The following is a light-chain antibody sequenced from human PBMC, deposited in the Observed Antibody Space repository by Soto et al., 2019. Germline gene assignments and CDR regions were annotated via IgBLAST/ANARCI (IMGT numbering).Light chain of an antibody. V-gene: IGKV1-5*01. CDR3: QQYDTYPPWT. CDR2: DAS. J-gene: IGKJ1*01. Sequence: DIQMTQSPSTLSASVGDTVTMTCRASQSISSWLAWYQQKPGKAPKVLIFDASSLEVGVPSRFSGSGSGTEFTLTISSLQPDDFATYYCQQYDTYPPWTFGQGTKVEVK. CDR1: QSISSW.